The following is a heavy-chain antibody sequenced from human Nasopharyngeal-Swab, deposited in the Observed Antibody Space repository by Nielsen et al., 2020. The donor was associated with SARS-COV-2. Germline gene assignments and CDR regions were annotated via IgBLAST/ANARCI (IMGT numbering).Heavy chain of an antibody. D-gene: IGHD4-11*01. CDR1: GFTFTSSA. CDR2: IVVGSGNT. CDR3: AAYSSGPYYYYYGMDV. J-gene: IGHJ6*02. Sequence: SVKVSCKASGFTFTSSAVQWVRQARGERLEWIGWIVVGSGNTNYAQKFQERVTITRDMSTGTAYMELSSLRSEDTAVYYCAAYSSGPYYYYYGMDVWGQGTTVTVSS. V-gene: IGHV1-58*01.